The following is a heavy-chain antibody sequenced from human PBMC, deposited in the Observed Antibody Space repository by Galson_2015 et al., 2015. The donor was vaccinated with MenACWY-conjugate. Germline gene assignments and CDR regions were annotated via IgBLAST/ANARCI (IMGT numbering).Heavy chain of an antibody. CDR1: GFTFSTYW. CDR3: ATAGSYRFDY. V-gene: IGHV3-74*01. D-gene: IGHD1-26*01. Sequence: SGFTFSTYWMHWVRQAPGKGLEWVSRIDPDGSTTDYAESMKGRFTISRDNAKNTLFLQIHSLRVEDTAVYYCATAGSYRFDYWGQGALVTASS. CDR2: IDPDGSTT. J-gene: IGHJ4*02.